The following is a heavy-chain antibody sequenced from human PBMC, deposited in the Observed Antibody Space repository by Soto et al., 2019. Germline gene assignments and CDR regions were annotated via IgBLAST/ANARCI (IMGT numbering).Heavy chain of an antibody. Sequence: QVQLVESGGGVVQPGRSLRLSCAASGFTFRSYGMHWVRQAPGKGLEWLAVISNDGTNKYLADSVKGRLTLSRDNSRNTLSLGINNLRPEDTAVYYCGKDTLDCSGGDCPLYYYYGMDVWGQGTTVTVSS. D-gene: IGHD2-15*01. CDR3: GKDTLDCSGGDCPLYYYYGMDV. CDR1: GFTFRSYG. J-gene: IGHJ6*02. V-gene: IGHV3-30*18. CDR2: ISNDGTNK.